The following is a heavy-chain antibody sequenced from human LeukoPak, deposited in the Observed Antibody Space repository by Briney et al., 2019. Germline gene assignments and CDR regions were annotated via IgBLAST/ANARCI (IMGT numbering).Heavy chain of an antibody. Sequence: GGSLRLSCAASGFTFSRYSMNWVRQAPGKGLEWVSSISSSRSYIYYADSVKGRVTISRDNATNSLYLQMNSLRAEDTAVYYCARDSSGYYDFDYWGQGTLVTVSS. D-gene: IGHD3-22*01. CDR1: GFTFSRYS. CDR2: ISSSRSYI. CDR3: ARDSSGYYDFDY. V-gene: IGHV3-21*01. J-gene: IGHJ4*02.